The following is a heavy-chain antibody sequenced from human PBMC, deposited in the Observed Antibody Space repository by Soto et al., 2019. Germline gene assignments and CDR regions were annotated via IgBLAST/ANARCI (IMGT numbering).Heavy chain of an antibody. V-gene: IGHV1-46*01. CDR2: INPSGGST. J-gene: IGHJ5*02. CDR1: GYTFTSYY. D-gene: IGHD4-17*01. Sequence: QVQLVQSGAEVKKPGASVKVSCKASGYTFTSYYMHRVRQAPGQGLEWMGIINPSGGSTSYAQKFQGRVTMTRDTYTSTVYMELSSLRSEDTAVYYCARDDYGDYEVVGWFDPWGQGTLVTVSS. CDR3: ARDDYGDYEVVGWFDP.